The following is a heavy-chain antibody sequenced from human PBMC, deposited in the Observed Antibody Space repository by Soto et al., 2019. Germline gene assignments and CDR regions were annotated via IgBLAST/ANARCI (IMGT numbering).Heavy chain of an antibody. Sequence: SETLSLTCSVSGGSVSSGSFHWSWIRQPPGKGLQLIGSIFYNGTANYSPSLKNRVSISIDTSQSQFFLQLISVAAADTAVYYCARIGGWYDIDFWGQGSLVTVSS. V-gene: IGHV4-61*01. CDR3: ARIGGWYDIDF. CDR2: IFYNGTA. D-gene: IGHD6-19*01. J-gene: IGHJ4*02. CDR1: GGSVSSGSFH.